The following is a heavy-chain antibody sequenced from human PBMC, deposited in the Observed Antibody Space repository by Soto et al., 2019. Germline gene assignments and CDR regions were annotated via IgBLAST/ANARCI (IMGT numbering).Heavy chain of an antibody. CDR2: ISSSSSYI. D-gene: IGHD2-2*01. CDR3: ARASGYCSSTSCYGYYYYMDV. CDR1: GFTFSSYS. Sequence: GGSLRLSCAASGFTFSSYSMNWVRQAPGKGLEWVSSISSSSSYIYYADSVKGRFTISRDNAKNSLYLQMNSLRAEDTAVYYCARASGYCSSTSCYGYYYYMDVWGKGTTVTVSS. V-gene: IGHV3-21*01. J-gene: IGHJ6*03.